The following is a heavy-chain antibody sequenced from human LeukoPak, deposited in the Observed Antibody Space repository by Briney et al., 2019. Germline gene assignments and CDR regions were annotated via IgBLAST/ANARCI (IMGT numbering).Heavy chain of an antibody. J-gene: IGHJ3*02. D-gene: IGHD2-2*01. CDR3: ARGRPPRYCSSTSCSNDAFDI. CDR2: ISYDGSNK. Sequence: GRSLRLSCAASGFTFSSYAMHWVRQAPGKGLEWVAVISYDGSNKYYADSVKGRFTISRDNSRNTLYLQMNSLRAEDTAVYYCARGRPPRYCSSTSCSNDAFDIWGQGTMVTVSS. V-gene: IGHV3-30*04. CDR1: GFTFSSYA.